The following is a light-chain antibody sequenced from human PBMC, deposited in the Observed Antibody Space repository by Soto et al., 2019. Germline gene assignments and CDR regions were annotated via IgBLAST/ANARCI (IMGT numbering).Light chain of an antibody. CDR2: GNS. J-gene: IGLJ1*01. V-gene: IGLV1-40*01. CDR3: QSYDSSLSGYV. CDR1: SSNIGAGYY. Sequence: QSVLTQPPSVSGAPGQRVTISCTGSSSNIGAGYYVHWYQQLPGTAPKLLIYGNSNRPSGVPDRFSGSKSGTSASLAITGLQAEYEADYYCQSYDSSLSGYVFGTGTKLTVL.